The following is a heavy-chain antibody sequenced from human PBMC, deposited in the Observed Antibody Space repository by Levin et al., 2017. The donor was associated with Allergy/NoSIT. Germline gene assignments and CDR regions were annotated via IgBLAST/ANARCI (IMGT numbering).Heavy chain of an antibody. Sequence: PGGSLRLSCKASGYTFTNYAMHWVRQAPGQRLEWMGWISTGNGDTKYSQKFQGRVIITRDTSAYTVYLELSSLTSEDTAVYYCTRVGGLGVVDWFDPWGQGTLVTVSS. CDR2: ISTGNGDT. V-gene: IGHV1-3*04. D-gene: IGHD2-15*01. J-gene: IGHJ5*02. CDR1: GYTFTNYA. CDR3: TRVGGLGVVDWFDP.